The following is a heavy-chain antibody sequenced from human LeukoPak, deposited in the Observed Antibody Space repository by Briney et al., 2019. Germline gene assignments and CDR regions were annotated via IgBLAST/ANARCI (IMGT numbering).Heavy chain of an antibody. CDR3: ARDCGGDCYYPNAFDI. J-gene: IGHJ3*02. D-gene: IGHD2-21*02. CDR1: GGSISSGSYY. Sequence: SETLSLTCTVSGGSISSGSYYWSWIRQPAGKGLEWIGRIYTSGSTNYNPSLKSRVTISVDTSKNQFSLKLSSVTAADTAVYYCARDCGGDCYYPNAFDIWGQGTMVTVSS. V-gene: IGHV4-61*02. CDR2: IYTSGST.